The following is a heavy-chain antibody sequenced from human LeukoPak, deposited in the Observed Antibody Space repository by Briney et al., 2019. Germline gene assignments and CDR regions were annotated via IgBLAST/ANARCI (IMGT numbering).Heavy chain of an antibody. CDR1: GFTFRTYG. V-gene: IGHV3-33*06. CDR2: VWYDGSEK. J-gene: IGHJ4*02. Sequence: GGSLTLSCAASGFTFRTYGMHWVRQAPGKGLEWVAVVWYDGSEKYYADSVKGRFTISRDNFKNTLYLQMDSLRVEDTAVYYCAKDLGSGWYYFDNWGQGTLVTVSS. CDR3: AKDLGSGWYYFDN. D-gene: IGHD6-19*01.